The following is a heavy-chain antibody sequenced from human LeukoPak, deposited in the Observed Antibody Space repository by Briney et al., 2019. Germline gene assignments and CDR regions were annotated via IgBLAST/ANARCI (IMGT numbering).Heavy chain of an antibody. Sequence: GGSLRLSCAASGFTFSGFWMHWVRQAPGRGLVWVSRISSDGRPTDYADSVKGRFTISRDNRKNTLYLQMNSLRVEDIGVYYCVRDLGGFWGQGTLVTVSS. CDR3: VRDLGGF. V-gene: IGHV3-74*01. CDR1: GFTFSGFW. D-gene: IGHD3-16*01. J-gene: IGHJ4*02. CDR2: ISSDGRPT.